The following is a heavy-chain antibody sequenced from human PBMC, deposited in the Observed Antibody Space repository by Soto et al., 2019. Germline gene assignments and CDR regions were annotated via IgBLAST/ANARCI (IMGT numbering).Heavy chain of an antibody. V-gene: IGHV4-31*03. J-gene: IGHJ6*02. CDR3: ARDGTVRGVPFGVDV. CDR1: GDSIASGGHY. CDR2: ISYTGST. D-gene: IGHD3-10*01. Sequence: QVQLQESGPGVVKPSQTLSLTCNVSGDSIASGGHYWSWIRQSPGKGLEWIGYISYTGSTFYNPALKSRVIISLDTSKNLFSLELSSVTAADTAVHYCARDGTVRGVPFGVDVWGQGTTVTVSS.